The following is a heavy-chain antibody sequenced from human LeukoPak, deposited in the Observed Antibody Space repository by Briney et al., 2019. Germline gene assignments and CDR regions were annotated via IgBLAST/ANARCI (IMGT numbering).Heavy chain of an antibody. Sequence: PGGSLRLSCAASGFTFANAWMSWVRQAPGRGLEWVGRIKSETDGGTTDYAAPVKGGFTISRDDSQNTLFLQMNSLKSEDTAVCYCTTEGDDIAEAWFDFWGQGTLVTVSS. V-gene: IGHV3-15*01. D-gene: IGHD6-19*01. CDR3: TTEGDDIAEAWFDF. J-gene: IGHJ4*02. CDR2: IKSETDGGTT. CDR1: GFTFANAW.